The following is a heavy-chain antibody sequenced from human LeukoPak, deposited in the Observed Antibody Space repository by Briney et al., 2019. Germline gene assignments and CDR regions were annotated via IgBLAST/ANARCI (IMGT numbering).Heavy chain of an antibody. CDR1: GGSISSGRYY. CDR3: ARGVAGGHFDY. J-gene: IGHJ4*02. Sequence: SETLSLTCTVSGGSISSGRYYWNWIRQPAGKGLEWIGRIYTTGSTNYNPLLKSQITISLDTSKNHFSLRLTSVTAADTAFYYCARGVAGGHFDYWGQGTLVTVSS. CDR2: IYTTGST. V-gene: IGHV4-61*02. D-gene: IGHD3-3*01.